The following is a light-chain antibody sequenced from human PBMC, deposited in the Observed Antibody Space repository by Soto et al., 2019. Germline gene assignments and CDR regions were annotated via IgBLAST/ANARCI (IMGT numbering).Light chain of an antibody. J-gene: IGLJ1*01. V-gene: IGLV2-23*02. CDR1: SRDIGTSNL. Sequence: QSALTQPASGSGSHVHSSSISCTGTSRDIGTSNLVSWYQQYPGKAPKLMIYEVTKRPSGISYRFSGSKSGNTASLTISGLQPEDEAYYYCYSFTGISTSLFVFGTG. CDR2: EVT. CDR3: YSFTGISTSLFV.